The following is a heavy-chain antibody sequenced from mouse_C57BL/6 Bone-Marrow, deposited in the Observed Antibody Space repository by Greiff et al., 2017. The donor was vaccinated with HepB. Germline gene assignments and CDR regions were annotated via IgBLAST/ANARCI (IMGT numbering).Heavy chain of an antibody. Sequence: QVQLQPSGAELVRPGASVTLSCTASGYTFTDYEMHWVKQTPVHGLEWIGAIDPETGGTAYNQKFKGKAILTADKSSSTAYMELRSLTSEDSAVYYCTKGGLLLRAMDYWGQGTSVTVSS. V-gene: IGHV1-15*01. CDR2: IDPETGGT. CDR1: GYTFTDYE. CDR3: TKGGLLLRAMDY. D-gene: IGHD1-1*01. J-gene: IGHJ4*01.